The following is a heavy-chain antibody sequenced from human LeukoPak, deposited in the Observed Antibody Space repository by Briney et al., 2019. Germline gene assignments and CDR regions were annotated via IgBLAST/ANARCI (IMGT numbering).Heavy chain of an antibody. CDR3: ATVKYDYGDPVGWFDP. Sequence: PGGSLRLSCAASGFTFSDYSMNWVRQAPGKGLEWVSHILSTGTTYYADSVRGRFTISRDNSKNTLYLLMTSLRADDTAVYYCATVKYDYGDPVGWFDPWGQGTLVTVSS. CDR1: GFTFSDYS. V-gene: IGHV3-53*01. J-gene: IGHJ5*02. D-gene: IGHD4-17*01. CDR2: ILSTGTT.